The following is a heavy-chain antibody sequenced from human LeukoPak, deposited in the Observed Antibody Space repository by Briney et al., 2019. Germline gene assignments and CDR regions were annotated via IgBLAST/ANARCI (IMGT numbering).Heavy chain of an antibody. CDR2: IYYSGST. D-gene: IGHD3-16*01. J-gene: IGHJ4*02. CDR1: GGSISSSSYY. CDR3: ARDLGGALFDY. Sequence: PSETLSHTCTVSGGSISSSSYYWGWIRQPPGKGLEWIGYIYYSGSTNYNPSLKSRVTISVDTSKNQFSLKLSSVTAADTAVYYCARDLGGALFDYWGQGTLVTVSS. V-gene: IGHV4-61*01.